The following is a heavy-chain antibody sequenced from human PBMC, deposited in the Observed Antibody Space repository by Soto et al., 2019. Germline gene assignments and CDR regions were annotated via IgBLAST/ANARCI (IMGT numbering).Heavy chain of an antibody. V-gene: IGHV3-30*18. D-gene: IGHD6-19*01. CDR1: GFTFSAYA. CDR3: AKGGRQWLVTSDFNY. Sequence: VQLVESGGVVVQPGRSLRLSCAASGFTFSAYAMHWVRQAPGKGLEWVAVVSHDGSNTHYADSVKGRFTISRDSSKNTVSLEMTSLRAEDTAGYYCAKGGRQWLVTSDFNYWGQGALVTVSS. CDR2: VSHDGSNT. J-gene: IGHJ4*02.